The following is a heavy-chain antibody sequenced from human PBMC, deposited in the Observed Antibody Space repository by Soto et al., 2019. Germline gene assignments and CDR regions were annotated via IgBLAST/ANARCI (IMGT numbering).Heavy chain of an antibody. J-gene: IGHJ4*02. CDR3: ARDPRFDDY. V-gene: IGHV1-18*01. Sequence: QVQLVQSGAEVKKPGASVKVSCKTSGYIFSIYGISWVRQAPGHGLECVGWISGYNGNTYYAQKFQGRVTMTTDTSTSTVYMELRGLRSDDTAVYYCARDPRFDDYWGQGTLVTVSS. CDR2: ISGYNGNT. D-gene: IGHD3-16*01. CDR1: GYIFSIYG.